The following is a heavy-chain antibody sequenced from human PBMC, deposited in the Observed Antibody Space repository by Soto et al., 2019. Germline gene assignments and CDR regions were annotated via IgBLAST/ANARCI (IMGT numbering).Heavy chain of an antibody. CDR3: ARGRVGYCSSTSCLEFDP. J-gene: IGHJ5*02. D-gene: IGHD2-2*01. V-gene: IGHV4-59*01. Sequence: PETLSLTCTVSGGSISSYYSSWIRQPPGKGLEWIGYIYYSGSTNYNPSLKSRVTISVDTSKNQFSLKLSSVTAADTAVYYCARGRVGYCSSTSCLEFDPWGQGTLVTVSS. CDR2: IYYSGST. CDR1: GGSISSYY.